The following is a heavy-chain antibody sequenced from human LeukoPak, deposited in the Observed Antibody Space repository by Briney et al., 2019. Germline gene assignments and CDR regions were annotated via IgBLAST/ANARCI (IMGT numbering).Heavy chain of an antibody. V-gene: IGHV3-48*03. J-gene: IGHJ4*02. CDR3: ARQDPELAY. CDR2: ITSGASTI. D-gene: IGHD1-26*01. Sequence: GGSLRLSCAASGFTFSSYEMNWVRQAPGQGLEWVSYITSGASTIYYADSVKGRFTIPRDNAKNSLYLQMNSLRVEDTAVYYCARQDPELAYWGQGTLVTVSS. CDR1: GFTFSSYE.